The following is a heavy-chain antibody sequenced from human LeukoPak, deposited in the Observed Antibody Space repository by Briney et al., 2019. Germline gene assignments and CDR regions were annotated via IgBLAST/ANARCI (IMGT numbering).Heavy chain of an antibody. Sequence: GASVKVSCKASGYTFTSYDINWVRQATGQGLEWMGWMNPNSGNTGYAQKFQGRVTMTRNTSISTAYMALSSLRSEDTAVYYCARGRKRYVGIAAADFDYWGQGTLVTVSS. V-gene: IGHV1-8*01. D-gene: IGHD6-13*01. J-gene: IGHJ4*02. CDR1: GYTFTSYD. CDR2: MNPNSGNT. CDR3: ARGRKRYVGIAAADFDY.